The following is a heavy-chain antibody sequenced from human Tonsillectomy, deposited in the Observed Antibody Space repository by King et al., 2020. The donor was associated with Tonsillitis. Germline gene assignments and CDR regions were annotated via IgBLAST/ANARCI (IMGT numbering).Heavy chain of an antibody. CDR1: GFTFSSYA. J-gene: IGHJ4*02. D-gene: IGHD5-18*01. V-gene: IGHV3-64D*06. CDR3: VNTAMAY. CDR2: ISSTGGST. Sequence: VQLVESGGGLVQPGGSLRLSCSPSGFTFSSYAMHWVRQAPGRGLDYVSAISSTGGSTYYADSVKGRFTISRDNTKNTLYLQMSSLRAEDTAVYYGVNTAMAYWGQGTLVTVSS.